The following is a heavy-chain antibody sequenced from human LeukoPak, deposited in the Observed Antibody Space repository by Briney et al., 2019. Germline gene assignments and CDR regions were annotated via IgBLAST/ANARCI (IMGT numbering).Heavy chain of an antibody. J-gene: IGHJ4*02. CDR3: ARAGDSYGYFDY. V-gene: IGHV5-51*03. D-gene: IGHD5-18*01. CDR1: RYSFTSYW. Sequence: KPGESLKISCKGSRYSFTSYWIAWLRQMPGKGLEWMGIIYPGDSDTRYSPSFRGQVTISADKSISTAYLQWSSLKASDTAIYFCARAGDSYGYFDYWGQGTLVSVSS. CDR2: IYPGDSDT.